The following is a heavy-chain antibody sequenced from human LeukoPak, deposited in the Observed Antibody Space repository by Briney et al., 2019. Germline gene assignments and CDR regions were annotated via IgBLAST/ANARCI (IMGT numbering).Heavy chain of an antibody. Sequence: SETLSLTCTVSGGSISSSSHYWAWIRRPPGKGLEWIGSVYYNGDTHYSPSLKSPVTISVDTSKNQFSLRLSSVTAADTAVYYCARRPGTAGGNCLDYWGQGILVTVSS. CDR3: ARRPGTAGGNCLDY. D-gene: IGHD6-13*01. V-gene: IGHV4-39*01. CDR2: VYYNGDT. CDR1: GGSISSSSHY. J-gene: IGHJ4*02.